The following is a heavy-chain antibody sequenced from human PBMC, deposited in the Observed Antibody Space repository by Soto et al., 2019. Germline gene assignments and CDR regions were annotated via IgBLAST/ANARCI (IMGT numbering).Heavy chain of an antibody. J-gene: IGHJ4*02. Sequence: QITLKESGPTLVKPTQTLTLTCTFPGFSLSTTGVGVGWIRQPPGKALEWLALIYWDDDKRQSPSLKSRLTITGDTSKNQVVLTLTNMDPVDTATYYCVHSFYDLSGPFLFDYWGQGTLVTVSS. CDR1: GFSLSTTGVG. V-gene: IGHV2-5*02. CDR2: IYWDDDK. D-gene: IGHD3-22*01. CDR3: VHSFYDLSGPFLFDY.